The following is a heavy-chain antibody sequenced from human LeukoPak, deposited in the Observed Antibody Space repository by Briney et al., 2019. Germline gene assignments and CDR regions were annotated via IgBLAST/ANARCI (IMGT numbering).Heavy chain of an antibody. V-gene: IGHV3-74*01. Sequence: GGSLRLSCSASGFTFSSYWMHWVRQAPGKGLVWVSRISSDGSSTRYADSVKGRFTISRDNAKNTLYLQMNSLRAEDTAVYYCVRAGLGFDYWGQGTLVTVYS. D-gene: IGHD3/OR15-3a*01. CDR3: VRAGLGFDY. CDR2: ISSDGSST. J-gene: IGHJ4*02. CDR1: GFTFSSYW.